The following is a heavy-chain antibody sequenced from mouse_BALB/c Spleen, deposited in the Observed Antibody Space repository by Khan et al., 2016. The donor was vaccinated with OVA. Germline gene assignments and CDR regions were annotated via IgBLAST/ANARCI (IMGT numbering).Heavy chain of an antibody. V-gene: IGHV3-2*02. J-gene: IGHJ2*01. Sequence: EVELVESGPGLVKPSQSLSLTCTVTGYSITSGYAWNWIRQFPGNKLEWMGYISYSGGTSYNPSLKSRISITRDTSKNQFFLQLNSVTTEDTPTYYCARGNYYGYYFDYWGQGTTLTVSS. D-gene: IGHD1-1*01. CDR1: GYSITSGYA. CDR2: ISYSGGT. CDR3: ARGNYYGYYFDY.